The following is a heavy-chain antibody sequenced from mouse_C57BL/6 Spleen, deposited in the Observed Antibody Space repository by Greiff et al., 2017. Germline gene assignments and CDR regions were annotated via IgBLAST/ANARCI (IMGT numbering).Heavy chain of an antibody. CDR2: IYPGDGDT. V-gene: IGHV1-80*01. Sequence: QVQLQQPGAELVRPGTSVKISCKASGYAFSSYWMNWVKQRPGKGLEWIGQIYPGDGDTNYNGKFKGKATLTADKSSSTAYMQLSSLTSEDSAVYFCARRGDYDDYYAMDYWGQGTSVTVSS. D-gene: IGHD2-4*01. J-gene: IGHJ4*01. CDR1: GYAFSSYW. CDR3: ARRGDYDDYYAMDY.